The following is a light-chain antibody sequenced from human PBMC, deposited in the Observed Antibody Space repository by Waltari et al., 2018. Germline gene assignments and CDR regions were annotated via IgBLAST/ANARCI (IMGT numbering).Light chain of an antibody. CDR1: QSLLHSNGYNY. CDR3: MQVLQTPYT. J-gene: IGKJ2*01. V-gene: IGKV2-28*01. Sequence: DIVMTQSPLSLPVTPGESASISCRSSQSLLHSNGYNYLDWYLQKPGQSPHPLIYLGSNRASGVPDRFSGSASGTDFTLKISSVEAEDVGVYYCMQVLQTPYTFGQGTKLEI. CDR2: LGS.